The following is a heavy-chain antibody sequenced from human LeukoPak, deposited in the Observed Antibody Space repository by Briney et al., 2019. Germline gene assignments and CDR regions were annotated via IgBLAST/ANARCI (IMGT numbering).Heavy chain of an antibody. D-gene: IGHD5-24*01. V-gene: IGHV3-30*03. Sequence: GRSLRLSCAASGFSFSSYAMHWVRQAPGKGLEWVALISYDGSNKYYADSVKGRFTISRDNSKNTLYLQMNSLKTEDTAVYYCTSGKRWLQFFIRYWGQGTLVTVSS. CDR1: GFSFSSYA. CDR2: ISYDGSNK. CDR3: TSGKRWLQFFIRY. J-gene: IGHJ4*02.